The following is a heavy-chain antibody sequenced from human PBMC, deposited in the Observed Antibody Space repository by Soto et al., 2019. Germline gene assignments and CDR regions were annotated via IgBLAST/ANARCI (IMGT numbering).Heavy chain of an antibody. CDR1: GGSISGYH. Sequence: SETLSLTCTVSGGSISGYHWSWIRQPPGKGLEWIGYIYYSGSTNYNPSLKSRVTISVDTSKNQFSLKLGSVTAADTAVYYCARGNTAIFSWGQGTLATVSS. CDR3: ARGNTAIFS. CDR2: IYYSGST. J-gene: IGHJ4*02. D-gene: IGHD5-18*01. V-gene: IGHV4-59*01.